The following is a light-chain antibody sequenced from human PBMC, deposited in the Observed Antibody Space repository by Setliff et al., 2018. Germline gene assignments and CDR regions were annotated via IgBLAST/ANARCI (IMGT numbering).Light chain of an antibody. V-gene: IGLV2-11*01. CDR3: YSYTASTSYV. CDR2: DVS. J-gene: IGLJ1*01. CDR1: SSDVGGYNF. Sequence: QSALAQPRSVSGSPGQSVTISCTGTSSDVGGYNFVSWYQVYPGKAPKVMIYDVSKRPSGVPDRFSGSKSGTTASLTISGLQPEDEADYYCYSYTASTSYVFGTGTKVTVL.